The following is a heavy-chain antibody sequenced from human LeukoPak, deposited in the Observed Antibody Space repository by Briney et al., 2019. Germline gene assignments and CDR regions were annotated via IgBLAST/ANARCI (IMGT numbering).Heavy chain of an antibody. D-gene: IGHD3-10*01. CDR3: ARARRTLNGSGSYGARYYYYMNV. J-gene: IGHJ6*03. V-gene: IGHV4-4*07. Sequence: PSETLSLTCTVSGGPISSYYWSWLRQPAGKALAWIGYIYTSGLHNYNPSHKSRVTISVDKSKNHVFLKLTSVTAADTAVYYCARARRTLNGSGSYGARYYYYMNVWGKGTTVTVSS. CDR2: IYTSGLH. CDR1: GGPISSYY.